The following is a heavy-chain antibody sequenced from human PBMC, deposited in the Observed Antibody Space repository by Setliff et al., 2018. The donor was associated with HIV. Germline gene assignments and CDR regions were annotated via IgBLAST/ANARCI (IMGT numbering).Heavy chain of an antibody. CDR1: DYSITSGYY. J-gene: IGHJ4*02. CDR2: IYRSGST. CDR3: ARGLNYYGSGSYLPLGY. D-gene: IGHD3-10*01. V-gene: IGHV4-38-2*01. Sequence: SETLSLTCGISDYSITSGYYWGWIRQPPGKGLEWIGSIYRSGSTYDNPSLKSRVTISFDTSKNQFSLKLRSVTAADTAVYYCARGLNYYGSGSYLPLGYWGQGTLVTVSS.